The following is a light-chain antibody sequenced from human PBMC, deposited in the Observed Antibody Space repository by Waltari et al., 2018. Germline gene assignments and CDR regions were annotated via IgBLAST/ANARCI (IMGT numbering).Light chain of an antibody. CDR2: KAS. CDR3: QQYNSYPWT. Sequence: DIQMTQSPSTLSASVGDRVTITCRASQSISSWLAWYPQKPGKAPTLLIYKASSLESGVPSRFGGSGSGTEFTFTISSLQPDDFATYYCQQYNSYPWTFGQGTKVEIK. V-gene: IGKV1-5*03. J-gene: IGKJ1*01. CDR1: QSISSW.